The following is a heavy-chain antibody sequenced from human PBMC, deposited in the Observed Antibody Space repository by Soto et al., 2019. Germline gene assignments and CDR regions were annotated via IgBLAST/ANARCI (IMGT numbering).Heavy chain of an antibody. D-gene: IGHD3-10*01. V-gene: IGHV3-74*01. CDR3: GRDWYNFSSGSARGGHWYFDL. Sequence: XGFLRLSFEASGFTFKNHWMHWVRQAPGKGPVWVSRIHYYGSNTRYADSVNGRFTISRDNAKNTLYLHLSSLKVDDTAVYYCGRDWYNFSSGSARGGHWYFDLWGRGTLVTVSS. CDR2: IHYYGSNT. CDR1: GFTFKNHW. J-gene: IGHJ2*01.